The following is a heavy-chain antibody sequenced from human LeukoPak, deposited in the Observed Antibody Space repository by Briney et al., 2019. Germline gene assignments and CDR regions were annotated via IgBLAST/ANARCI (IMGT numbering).Heavy chain of an antibody. J-gene: IGHJ4*02. CDR2: INSNSGGT. D-gene: IGHD3-16*01. Sequence: ASLKVSCKASGYTFTDYYMHWVRQAPGQGLEWMGWINSNSGGTNYALKFQGRVTMTRDTSISTAYMDLSSLRSDDTAVYYCARVLVPAGGGVVDYWGQGTLVTVSS. CDR3: ARVLVPAGGGVVDY. V-gene: IGHV1-2*02. CDR1: GYTFTDYY.